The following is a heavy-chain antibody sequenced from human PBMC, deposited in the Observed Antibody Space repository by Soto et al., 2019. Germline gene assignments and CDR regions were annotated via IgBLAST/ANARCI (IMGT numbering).Heavy chain of an antibody. Sequence: QVQLVESGGGVVQPGRSLRLSCAASGFTFSSYGMHWVRQAPGKGLEWVAVISYDGNNKYYGDSVKGRFTISRDDSKNPVVLEMNGLREGDTAVYSCSRDALSCTSGVCINKWVGSWGQGALVTVST. CDR1: GFTFSSYG. CDR3: SRDALSCTSGVCINKWVGS. D-gene: IGHD2-8*01. V-gene: IGHV3-30*03. J-gene: IGHJ5*01. CDR2: ISYDGNNK.